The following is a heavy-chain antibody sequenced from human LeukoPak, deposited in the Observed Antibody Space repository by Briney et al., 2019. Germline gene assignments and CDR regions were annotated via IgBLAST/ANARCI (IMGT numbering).Heavy chain of an antibody. CDR1: GFTFSSYA. CDR2: ISGSGGST. V-gene: IGHV3-23*01. J-gene: IGHJ4*02. D-gene: IGHD3-10*01. Sequence: PGGSLRLSCAASGFTFSSYAMSWVRQAPGKGLEWVSAISGSGGSTYYADSVKGRFTISRDNSKNTLYLQMNSLRAEDTAVYYCAKMGDYYGSGSYRNDGDYWGQGTLVTVSS. CDR3: AKMGDYYGSGSYRNDGDY.